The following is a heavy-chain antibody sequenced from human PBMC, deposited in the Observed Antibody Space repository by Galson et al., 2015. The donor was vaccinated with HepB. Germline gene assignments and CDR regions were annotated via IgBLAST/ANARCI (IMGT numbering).Heavy chain of an antibody. Sequence: SVKVSCKASGYTFTSYAMHWVRQAPGQRLEWMGWINAGNGNTKHSQKFQGRVTITRDTSASTAYMELSSLRSEDTAVYYCARGSGSGWLRPFDYWGQGTLGTVSS. CDR3: ARGSGSGWLRPFDY. D-gene: IGHD3-10*01. CDR1: GYTFTSYA. CDR2: INAGNGNT. J-gene: IGHJ4*02. V-gene: IGHV1-3*01.